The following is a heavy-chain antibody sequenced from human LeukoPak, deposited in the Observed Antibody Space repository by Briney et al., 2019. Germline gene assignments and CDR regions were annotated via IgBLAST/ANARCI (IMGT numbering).Heavy chain of an antibody. Sequence: SETLSLTCTVSGGSIGIADYYWTWIRQPPGKGLEWIGYIYHRGTTYYNPSLKSRVTISVDTSKNQFSLKLSSVTAADTAVYYCARDWASSGSNQVDYWGQGTLVTVSS. D-gene: IGHD3-22*01. J-gene: IGHJ4*02. CDR1: GGSIGIADYY. CDR3: ARDWASSGSNQVDY. V-gene: IGHV4-30-2*05. CDR2: IYHRGTT.